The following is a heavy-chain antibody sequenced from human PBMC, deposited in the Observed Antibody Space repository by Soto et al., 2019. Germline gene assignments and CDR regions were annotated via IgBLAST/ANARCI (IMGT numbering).Heavy chain of an antibody. CDR1: RYTFTTFS. D-gene: IGHD2-2*01. J-gene: IGHJ5*02. V-gene: IGHV1-3*01. CDR2: INAGSGDT. CDR3: AKGGYCSSTSCLSWFDP. Sequence: QAQLVQSGAEVKKPGATVKVSCKASRYTFTTFSMHWLRQAPGQRPEWIGWINAGSGDTKYSQNFQGRVTITRDTSASAVYMELSSLRSEDTAMYYCAKGGYCSSTSCLSWFDPWGQGILVTVSS.